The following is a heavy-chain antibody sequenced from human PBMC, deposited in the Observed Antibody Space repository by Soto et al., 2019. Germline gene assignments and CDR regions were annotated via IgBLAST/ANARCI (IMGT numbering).Heavy chain of an antibody. CDR1: GFTFSTSA. CDR2: ISNDGTKN. V-gene: IGHV3-30-3*01. J-gene: IGHJ4*02. CDR3: AGEPFTFPTGQFYY. Sequence: QVQLVESGGGVVQPGRSLRLSCAASGFTFSTSAMHWVRQAPGKGLEWVALISNDGTKNFSADSVKGRFSISRDNSKNTLYLQMNNLTAEDTAVYYCAGEPFTFPTGQFYYWGQGTLVTVSS.